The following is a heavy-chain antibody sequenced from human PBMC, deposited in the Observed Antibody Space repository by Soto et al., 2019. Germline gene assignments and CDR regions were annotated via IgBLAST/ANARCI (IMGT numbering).Heavy chain of an antibody. CDR1: GFTFSSCS. Sequence: EVQLVESGGGLVQLGGSLRLSCAASGFTFSSCSMNWVRQAPGKGLEWLSYISSTSSTIYYADSVKGRCTISRDNAKSSLYLQMNSLRDEETAVSYCASWPDAADYWGQGTVVTVSS. D-gene: IGHD6-25*01. J-gene: IGHJ4*02. V-gene: IGHV3-48*02. CDR2: ISSTSSTI. CDR3: ASWPDAADY.